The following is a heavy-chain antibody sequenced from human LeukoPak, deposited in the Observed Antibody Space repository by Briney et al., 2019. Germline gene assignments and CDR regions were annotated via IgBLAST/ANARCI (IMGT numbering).Heavy chain of an antibody. CDR3: PRGYCSSRPYFDY. CDR1: GYSFTSYW. Sequence: GESLKISCKGSGYSFTSYWIGWVRQMPGKGLEWVGIIYPGDSDTRYSPSFQGQVTISADKSISTAYLQWSSLTASDTAMYYFPRGYCSSRPYFDYWGQGTLVTVSS. J-gene: IGHJ4*02. CDR2: IYPGDSDT. D-gene: IGHD6-13*01. V-gene: IGHV5-51*01.